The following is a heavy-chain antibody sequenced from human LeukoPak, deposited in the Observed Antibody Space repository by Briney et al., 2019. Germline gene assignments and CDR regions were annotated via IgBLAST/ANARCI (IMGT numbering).Heavy chain of an antibody. J-gene: IGHJ4*02. Sequence: PGGSLRLSCAASGFTFSSYWMSWVRQAPGKGLEWVANIKKDGSEIFYVDSVKGRFTISRDNSKNTLYLQMNSLRAEDTAVYYCARDRTYCSGGSCHRSPFDYWGQGTLVTVSS. CDR3: ARDRTYCSGGSCHRSPFDY. CDR2: IKKDGSEI. V-gene: IGHV3-7*01. CDR1: GFTFSSYW. D-gene: IGHD2-15*01.